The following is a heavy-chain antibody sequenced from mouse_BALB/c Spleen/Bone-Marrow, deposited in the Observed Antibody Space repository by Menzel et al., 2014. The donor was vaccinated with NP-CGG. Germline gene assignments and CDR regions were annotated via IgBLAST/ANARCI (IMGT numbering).Heavy chain of an antibody. J-gene: IGHJ2*01. CDR1: GFTFTDYY. CDR3: AKDMVGFLFDY. CDR2: IRNKAYGYTT. Sequence: EVKVVESGGGLVQPGGSLRLSCATSGFTFTDYYMNWVRQPPGKALEWVAFIRNKAYGYTTEYSASVKGRFTISRDNSESILYRQMNSLGAEVNSSYNCAKDMVGFLFDYWGQGTTLTVSS. D-gene: IGHD1-1*02. V-gene: IGHV7-3*02.